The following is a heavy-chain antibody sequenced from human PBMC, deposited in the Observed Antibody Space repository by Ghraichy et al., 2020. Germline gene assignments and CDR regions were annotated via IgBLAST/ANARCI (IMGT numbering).Heavy chain of an antibody. Sequence: ASVKVSCKASGYTFSDYYMHWVRQAPGQGLEWMGRINSNSGGTKDAQKFQGRVTLTRDTSITTTYMELSRLRSGDTAVYYCAREYCTSTSCEYYFDYWGQGTLVTVSS. CDR1: GYTFSDYY. D-gene: IGHD2-2*01. V-gene: IGHV1-2*06. CDR2: INSNSGGT. J-gene: IGHJ4*02. CDR3: AREYCTSTSCEYYFDY.